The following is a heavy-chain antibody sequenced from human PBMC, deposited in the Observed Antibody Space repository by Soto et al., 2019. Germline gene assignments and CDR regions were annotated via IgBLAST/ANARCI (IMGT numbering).Heavy chain of an antibody. CDR2: ISANGGLI. CDR3: AQKYYDSTGGGY. J-gene: IGHJ4*02. D-gene: IGHD3-16*01. Sequence: EVQLLESGGGLVQPGGSLRLSCAASGFTFSSYAFSWVRQAPGKGLEWVSLISANGGLIKYADSVKGRFTISRDNSKNTVSLQMNSLRAEDRAVYYCAQKYYDSTGGGYWGLGTLVTVSS. V-gene: IGHV3-23*01. CDR1: GFTFSSYA.